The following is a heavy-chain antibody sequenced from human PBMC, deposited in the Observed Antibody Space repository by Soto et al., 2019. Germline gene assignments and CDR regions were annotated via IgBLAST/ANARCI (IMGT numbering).Heavy chain of an antibody. CDR3: ARGGYSGYDRGNYYYRMDV. D-gene: IGHD5-12*01. V-gene: IGHV1-8*01. J-gene: IGHJ6*02. CDR1: GYTFTSYD. Sequence: GASVKVSCKASGYTFTSYDINGVRQATGQGLEWMGRMNPNSGNTGYAQKFQGRVTMTRNTSISTAYMELSSLRSEDTAVYYCARGGYSGYDRGNYYYRMDVWGQGTTVTVSS. CDR2: MNPNSGNT.